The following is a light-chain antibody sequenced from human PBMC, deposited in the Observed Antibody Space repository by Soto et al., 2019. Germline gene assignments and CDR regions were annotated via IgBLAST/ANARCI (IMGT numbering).Light chain of an antibody. CDR2: EVS. CDR1: ISDVGGYNY. Sequence: QSALTQPASVSGSPGQSITISCTGTISDVGGYNYVSWYQQHPGKAPKLMIYEVSNRPSGVSNRFSGSKSGNTASLTISGLQAADEADYYCSSYTSSSTLVFGTGTKVTVL. V-gene: IGLV2-14*01. J-gene: IGLJ1*01. CDR3: SSYTSSSTLV.